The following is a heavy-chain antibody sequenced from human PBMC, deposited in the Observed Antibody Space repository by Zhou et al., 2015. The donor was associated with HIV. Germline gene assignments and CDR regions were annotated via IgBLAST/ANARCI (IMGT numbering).Heavy chain of an antibody. CDR1: GGTFSSYA. D-gene: IGHD3-22*01. CDR2: IIPIFGTA. Sequence: QVQLVQSGAEVKKPGSSVKVSCKASGGTFSSYAISWVRQAPGQGLEWMGGIIPIFGTANYAQKFQGRVTITADESTSTAYMELSSLRSEDTAVYYCAREGNYYDSSGYSRLFDYWGQGTLVTVSS. CDR3: AREGNYYDSSGYSRLFDY. V-gene: IGHV1-69*01. J-gene: IGHJ4*02.